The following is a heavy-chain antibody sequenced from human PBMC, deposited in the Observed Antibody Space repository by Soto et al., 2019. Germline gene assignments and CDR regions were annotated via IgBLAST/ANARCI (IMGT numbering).Heavy chain of an antibody. D-gene: IGHD3-22*01. J-gene: IGHJ4*02. V-gene: IGHV3-7*01. Sequence: PGGSPRLSCAASGFTIGDFWMSWVRQAPGKGLEWVASIKKDGSEKYYVGSVKGRFTISRDSAKNSLYLQMDNLRGEDTAVYYCARTVVVVVPDNFDHWGQGTLVTVSS. CDR2: IKKDGSEK. CDR3: ARTVVVVVPDNFDH. CDR1: GFTIGDFW.